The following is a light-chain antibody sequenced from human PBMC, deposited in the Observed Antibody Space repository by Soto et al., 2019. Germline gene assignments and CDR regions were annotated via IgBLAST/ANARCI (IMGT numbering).Light chain of an antibody. Sequence: SYELTQPPAVSVAPGQTAGITCGGNNIGSKSVHWYQQMPGQAPVLVVYDDNDRPSGVPERLSGSNSGNTATLTISRVEAGDEADYYCQVWDSSSGHEGVFGGGTKLTVL. CDR2: DDN. J-gene: IGLJ3*02. V-gene: IGLV3-21*02. CDR3: QVWDSSSGHEGV. CDR1: NIGSKS.